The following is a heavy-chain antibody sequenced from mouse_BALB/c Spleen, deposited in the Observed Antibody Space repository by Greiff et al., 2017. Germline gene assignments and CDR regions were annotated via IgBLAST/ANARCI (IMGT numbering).Heavy chain of an antibody. CDR2: ISSGGGST. D-gene: IGHD1-1*01. Sequence: EVHLVESGGGLVKPGGSLKLSCAASGFAFSSYDMSWVRQTPEKRLEWVAYISSGGGSTYYPDTVKGRFTISRDNAKNTLYLQMSSLKSEDTAMYYCARHDYYGSSYRAMDYWGQGTSVTVSS. CDR3: ARHDYYGSSYRAMDY. J-gene: IGHJ4*01. CDR1: GFAFSSYD. V-gene: IGHV5-12-1*01.